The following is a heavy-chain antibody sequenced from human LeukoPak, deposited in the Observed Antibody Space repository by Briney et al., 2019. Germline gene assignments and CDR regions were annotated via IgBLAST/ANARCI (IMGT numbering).Heavy chain of an antibody. V-gene: IGHV3-7*01. D-gene: IGHD5-12*01. CDR1: GFTFSSYW. CDR2: IKQDGSET. CDR3: ARVSGYGDYVDY. J-gene: IGHJ4*02. Sequence: GGSLRLSCPASGFTFSSYWMSWVRQAPGKGLEWVANIKQDGSETYYVDSVKGRFTISRDNAKNSLYLQMNSLRAEDTAVYYCARVSGYGDYVDYWGQGTLVTVSS.